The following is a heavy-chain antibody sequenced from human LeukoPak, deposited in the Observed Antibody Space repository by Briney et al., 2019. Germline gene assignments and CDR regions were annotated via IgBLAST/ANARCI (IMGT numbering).Heavy chain of an antibody. CDR2: IYHSGST. CDR3: AGDVGTALVTGDY. Sequence: PSETLSLTCAVSGVSISSSNWWSRVRQPPGKGLEWIGEIYHSGSTNYNPSLKSPVTISVDKSKNQFSLKLISVTAADTAVYYCAGDVGTALVTGDYWGQGTLVTVSS. D-gene: IGHD5-18*01. V-gene: IGHV4-4*02. J-gene: IGHJ4*02. CDR1: GVSISSSNW.